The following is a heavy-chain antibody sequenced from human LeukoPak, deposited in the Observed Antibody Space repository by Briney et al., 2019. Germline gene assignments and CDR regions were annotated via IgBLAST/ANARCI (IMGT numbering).Heavy chain of an antibody. D-gene: IGHD7-27*01. J-gene: IGHJ2*01. CDR2: IDPNSGDT. CDR3: ARPLTGNFWYFDL. Sequence: ASVKVSCKASGYTFTDHYMHWVRQAPGQGLEWMGRIDPNSGDTKFAQKFQGRVTMTEDTSISTAYMELTSLRSDDTAVYFCARPLTGNFWYFDLWGRGTLVSVSS. CDR1: GYTFTDHY. V-gene: IGHV1-2*06.